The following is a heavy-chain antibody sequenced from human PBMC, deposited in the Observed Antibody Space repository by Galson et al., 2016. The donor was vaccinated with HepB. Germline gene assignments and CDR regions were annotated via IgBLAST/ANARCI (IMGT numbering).Heavy chain of an antibody. CDR2: INPSGGST. D-gene: IGHD3-22*01. CDR3: ARGGYYDSSGSLRY. CDR1: GYTFTRYY. J-gene: IGHJ4*02. Sequence: SVKVSCKASGYTFTRYYIHWVRQAPGQGLEWMGVINPSGGSTKDAQKFQGGVTMTRDTSTSTVYMELSSLRSEDTAVYFCARGGYYDSSGSLRYWGQGTLVTVSS. V-gene: IGHV1-46*01.